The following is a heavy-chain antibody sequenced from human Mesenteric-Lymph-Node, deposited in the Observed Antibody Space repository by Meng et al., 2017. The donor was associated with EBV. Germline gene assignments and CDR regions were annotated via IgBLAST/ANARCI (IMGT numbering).Heavy chain of an antibody. J-gene: IGHJ4*02. CDR1: XDSVTSGTYY. CDR3: VRCGAVTLVQGGPDH. Sequence: QVQLQESGPGLVKPSETLSLPCTVXXDSVTSGTYYWSWIRQPPGKGLEWIGYMYYHSGSTTYNPSLKSRVSISVDKSKNQFSLKLSSVTAADTAVYYCVRCGAVTLVQGGPDHWGQGTLVTVSS. D-gene: IGHD3-10*01. V-gene: IGHV4-61*01. CDR2: MYYHSGST.